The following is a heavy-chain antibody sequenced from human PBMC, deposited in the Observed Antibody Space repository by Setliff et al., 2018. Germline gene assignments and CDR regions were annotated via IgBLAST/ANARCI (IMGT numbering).Heavy chain of an antibody. CDR1: GGSFSGYY. CDR2: IDQSGIT. Sequence: SETLSLTCAVYGGSFSGYYWSWIRQPPGKGPEWIGEIDQSGITNYNPSLKSRVAISIDTSKNQFSLRLSSVTATDTAVYYCARGRRITMVVVPPGVFDIWGQGTMVTVS. CDR3: ARGRRITMVVVPPGVFDI. D-gene: IGHD3-22*01. V-gene: IGHV4-34*01. J-gene: IGHJ3*02.